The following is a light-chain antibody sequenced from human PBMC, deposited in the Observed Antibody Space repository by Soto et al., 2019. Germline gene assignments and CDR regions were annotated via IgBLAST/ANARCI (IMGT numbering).Light chain of an antibody. J-gene: IGLJ1*01. V-gene: IGLV2-14*01. CDR1: NSDIGAYDY. Sequence: QSALTQPASLSGSPGQSITISCTGTNSDIGAYDYVSWFQQHPGKAPKLMISEVNNRPSGVSNRFSGSKSGNTAYLTISGLQVEDEAEYFFFSFTTTSTHVFGTGTKLTVL. CDR3: FSFTTTSTHV. CDR2: EVN.